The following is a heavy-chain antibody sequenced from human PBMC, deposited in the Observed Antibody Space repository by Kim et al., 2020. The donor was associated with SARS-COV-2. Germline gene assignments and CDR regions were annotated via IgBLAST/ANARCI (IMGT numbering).Heavy chain of an antibody. J-gene: IGHJ6*02. CDR3: ARERVEGNIVVVPAATDYYYYGMDV. Sequence: ASVKVSCKASGYTFTSYYMHWVRQAPGQGLEWMGIINPSGGSTSYAQKFQGRVTMTRDTSTSTVYMELSSLRSEDTAVYYCARERVEGNIVVVPAATDYYYYGMDVWGQGTTVTVSS. D-gene: IGHD2-2*01. CDR2: INPSGGST. CDR1: GYTFTSYY. V-gene: IGHV1-46*01.